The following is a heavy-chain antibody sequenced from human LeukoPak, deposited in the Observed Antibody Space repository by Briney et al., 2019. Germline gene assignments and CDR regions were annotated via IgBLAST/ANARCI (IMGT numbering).Heavy chain of an antibody. CDR1: GGSFSGYY. V-gene: IGHV4-59*08. J-gene: IGHJ6*02. Sequence: PSETLSLTCAVYGGSFSGYYWSWIRQPPGKGLEWIGYIYYSGSTNYNPSLKSRVTISVDTSKNQFSLKLSSVTAADTAVYYCARGGSSWETYYYYYGMDVWGQGTTVTVSS. CDR3: ARGGSSWETYYYYYGMDV. D-gene: IGHD6-13*01. CDR2: IYYSGST.